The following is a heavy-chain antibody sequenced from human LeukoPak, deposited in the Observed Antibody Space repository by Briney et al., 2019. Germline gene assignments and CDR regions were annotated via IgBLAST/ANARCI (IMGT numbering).Heavy chain of an antibody. Sequence: ASVKVSCKASGYTFTIYGISWVRQAPGPGLEWLGWISAYNGNTNYAQNLQGRVTMNTDTSTSTAYMALRSLSSDDTAVYYWSRGRFGRIELYGFDPWGEGTLVTVSS. J-gene: IGHJ5*02. V-gene: IGHV1-18*01. CDR2: ISAYNGNT. CDR3: SRGRFGRIELYGFDP. CDR1: GYTFTIYG. D-gene: IGHD3-10*01.